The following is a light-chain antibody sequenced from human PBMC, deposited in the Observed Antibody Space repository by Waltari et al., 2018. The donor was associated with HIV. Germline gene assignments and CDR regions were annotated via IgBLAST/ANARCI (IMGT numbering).Light chain of an antibody. CDR1: QSLLQSNGYNS. J-gene: IGKJ1*01. Sequence: DIVMTQSPVFLPVTPGEPASISCRSSQSLLQSNGYNSLDWYLQRPGQSPHLLIFLGSNRASGVPERFSGSGSGTDFTLTISRVEAEDVGVYYCMQTLQIPPTFGQGTKVEIK. CDR3: MQTLQIPPT. CDR2: LGS. V-gene: IGKV2-28*01.